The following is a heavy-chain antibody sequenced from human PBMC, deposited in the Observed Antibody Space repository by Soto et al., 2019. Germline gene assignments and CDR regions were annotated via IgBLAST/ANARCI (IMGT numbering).Heavy chain of an antibody. CDR2: IYFSGNA. Sequence: QVQLQESGPGLVEPSQTLSLTCAVSGVSISSGDYYWSWIRQPPGKGLEWIGYIYFSGNAYYNPSLKGRVTISVDTSKNQFALKLISVTAADTAVYYCVRAAVTTSSHNVGFAVRGKGITVTVSS. CDR1: GVSISSGDYY. CDR3: VRAAVTTSSHNVGFAV. D-gene: IGHD4-17*01. J-gene: IGHJ6*04. V-gene: IGHV4-30-4*01.